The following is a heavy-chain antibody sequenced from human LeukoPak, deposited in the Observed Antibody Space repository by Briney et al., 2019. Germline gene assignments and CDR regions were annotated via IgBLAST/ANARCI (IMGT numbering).Heavy chain of an antibody. CDR3: ARGSGGFTTAGDY. D-gene: IGHD3-10*01. Sequence: ASVKVSCKASGYTFTGYYMHWVRQAPGQGLEWMGWINPNSGGTGYAQKFQGRVTMTRDTSISTAYMELSRLRSDDTAVYYCARGSGGFTTAGDYWGQGTLVTVSS. CDR2: INPNSGGT. CDR1: GYTFTGYY. J-gene: IGHJ4*02. V-gene: IGHV1-2*02.